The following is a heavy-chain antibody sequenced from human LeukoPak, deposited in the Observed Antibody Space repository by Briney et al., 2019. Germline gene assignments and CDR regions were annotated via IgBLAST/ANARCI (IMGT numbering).Heavy chain of an antibody. CDR3: ARDKGYDFWSGYYTNWFDP. CDR1: GFTFSNAW. Sequence: GGSLRLSCAASGFTFSNAWMSWVRQAPGKGLEWVANIKQDGSEKYYVDSVKGRFTISRDNAKNSLYLQMNSLRAEDTAVYYCARDKGYDFWSGYYTNWFDPWGQGTLVTVSS. D-gene: IGHD3-3*01. V-gene: IGHV3-7*03. J-gene: IGHJ5*02. CDR2: IKQDGSEK.